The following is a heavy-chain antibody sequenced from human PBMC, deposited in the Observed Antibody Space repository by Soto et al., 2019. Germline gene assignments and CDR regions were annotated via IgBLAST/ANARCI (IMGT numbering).Heavy chain of an antibody. V-gene: IGHV1-3*01. D-gene: IGHD2-15*01. J-gene: IGHJ4*02. Sequence: QVQLVPSGAEVKKPGASVKVSCKASGYTFTSYAMHWVRQAPGQRLEWMGWINAGNGNTKYSQKFQGRVTITRDTSASTAYMELSSLRSEDTTVYYCARGPGGPDGPGDYWGQGTLVTVSS. CDR3: ARGPGGPDGPGDY. CDR1: GYTFTSYA. CDR2: INAGNGNT.